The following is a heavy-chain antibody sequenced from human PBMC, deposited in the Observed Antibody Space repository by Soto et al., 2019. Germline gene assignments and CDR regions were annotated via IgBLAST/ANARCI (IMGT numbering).Heavy chain of an antibody. CDR3: ARGGHVVVVTAAFDY. Sequence: GASVKVSCKASGNTFTNYYIHCVRQAPGQGLEWMGTINPSGGHTTYAQKFLGRVTMTRDTSTSTLYMELTSLRSEDTAVYYCARGGHVVVVTAAFDYWCQGTLVTSPQ. CDR1: GNTFTNYY. D-gene: IGHD2-21*02. CDR2: INPSGGHT. V-gene: IGHV1-46*01. J-gene: IGHJ4*02.